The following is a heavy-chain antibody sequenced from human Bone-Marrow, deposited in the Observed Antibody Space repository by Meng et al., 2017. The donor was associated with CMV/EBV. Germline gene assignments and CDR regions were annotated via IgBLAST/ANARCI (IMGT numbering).Heavy chain of an antibody. J-gene: IGHJ5*02. CDR3: ARRGYCTNISCPDWFDP. Sequence: SETLSLTCTVSGGSISSSSYYWGWIRQPPGRGLEWIGSIYYSGSTYYSPSLKSRVIMSVDTSKNQFSLKVTSVTAADTAVYYCARRGYCTNISCPDWFDPWGQGTLVTVSS. V-gene: IGHV4-39*07. D-gene: IGHD2-2*01. CDR1: GGSISSSSYY. CDR2: IYYSGST.